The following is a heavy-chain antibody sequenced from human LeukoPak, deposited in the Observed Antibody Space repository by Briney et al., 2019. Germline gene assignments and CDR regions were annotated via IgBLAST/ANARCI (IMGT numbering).Heavy chain of an antibody. J-gene: IGHJ3*02. D-gene: IGHD3-10*01. CDR3: ARGSGRDAFDI. CDR1: GGSISSYY. CDR2: IYYSGST. V-gene: IGHV4-59*01. Sequence: PSETLSLTCTVSGGSISSYYWSWIRQPPGKGLEWIGYIYYSGSTNYNPSLKSRVTISVDTSKNQFSLKLSYVTAADTAVYYCARGSGRDAFDIWGQGTMVTVSS.